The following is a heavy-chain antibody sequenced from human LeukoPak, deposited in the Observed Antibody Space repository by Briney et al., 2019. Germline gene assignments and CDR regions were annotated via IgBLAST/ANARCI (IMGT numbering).Heavy chain of an antibody. CDR2: IDPGDSDT. Sequence: GESLKISFKAPGFSFTNYWIAWVPQLPGKGLEGMGIIDPGDSDTRYSPSFQGQVTISADKSISTAYLQWSSLTASDTAMYYCARGRGRGGSGDYWGQGTLVTVSS. D-gene: IGHD3-10*01. V-gene: IGHV5-51*01. J-gene: IGHJ4*02. CDR1: GFSFTNYW. CDR3: ARGRGRGGSGDY.